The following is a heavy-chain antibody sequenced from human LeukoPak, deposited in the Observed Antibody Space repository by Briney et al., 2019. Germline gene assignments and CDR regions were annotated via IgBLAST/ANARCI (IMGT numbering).Heavy chain of an antibody. J-gene: IGHJ4*02. CDR3: ARDKRGSGSYYFDY. Sequence: GGSLRLSCTVSGFTLSSYEMSWIRQAPGKGLEWVSSISSSSSYIYYADSVKGRFTISRDNAKNSLYLQMNSLRAEDTAVYYCARDKRGSGSYYFDYWGQGTLVTVSS. D-gene: IGHD1-26*01. V-gene: IGHV3-21*01. CDR2: ISSSSSYI. CDR1: GFTLSSYE.